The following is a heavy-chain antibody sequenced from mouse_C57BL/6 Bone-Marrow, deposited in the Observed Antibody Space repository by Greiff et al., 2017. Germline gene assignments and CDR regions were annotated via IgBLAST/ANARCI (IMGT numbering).Heavy chain of an antibody. CDR2: ILPGSGST. V-gene: IGHV1-9*01. D-gene: IGHD1-1*01. CDR3: ASEGGYYGSSWPY. CDR1: GYTFTGYW. Sequence: QVQLQQSGAELMKPGASVKLSCKATGYTFTGYWLEWVKQRPGHGLEWIGEILPGSGSTNYNETFKGKDTFTADTSSNTAYMQLSSLTTEDSAIYDCASEGGYYGSSWPYWGQGTLVTVSA. J-gene: IGHJ3*01.